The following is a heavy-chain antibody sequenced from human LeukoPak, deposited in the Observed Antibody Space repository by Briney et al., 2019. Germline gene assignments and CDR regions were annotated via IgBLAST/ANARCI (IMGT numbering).Heavy chain of an antibody. CDR1: GFTVSSNY. D-gene: IGHD2-2*01. Sequence: GGSLRLSCAASGFTVSSNYMSWVRQAPGKGLEWVSYISSGGGTIYYADSVKGRFTISRDTAKNSLYLQMNSLRDEDTAAYYCARSRLFDHWGQGTLVTVSS. V-gene: IGHV3-48*02. J-gene: IGHJ4*02. CDR3: ARSRLFDH. CDR2: ISSGGGTI.